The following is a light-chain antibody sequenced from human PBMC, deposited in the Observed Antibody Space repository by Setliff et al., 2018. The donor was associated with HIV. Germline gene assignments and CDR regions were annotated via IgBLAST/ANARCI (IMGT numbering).Light chain of an antibody. CDR2: EGI. V-gene: IGLV2-23*01. CDR3: CSYAGSSTYV. CDR1: SSDVGGHNL. J-gene: IGLJ1*01. Sequence: LAQPASVSGSPGRSITISCTGTSSDVGGHNLVSWYQQHPGKAPKLMIYEGIKRPSGVSIRFSGSKSGDTASLAISGLQAEDEADYYCCSYAGSSTYVFGTGTKVTVL.